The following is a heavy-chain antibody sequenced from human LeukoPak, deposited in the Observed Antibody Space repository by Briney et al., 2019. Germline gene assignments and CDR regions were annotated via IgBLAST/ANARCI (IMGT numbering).Heavy chain of an antibody. J-gene: IGHJ4*02. V-gene: IGHV3-23*01. CDR3: AKRGVVIRVILVGFHKEAYYFDS. CDR1: GITLSDYG. Sequence: GGSLRLSCAVSGITLSDYGMSWLRQAPGKGLEWVAGISDSGGRTKYADSVKGRFTISRDNSKNTLYLQMNSLRAEDTAVYFCAKRGVVIRVILVGFHKEAYYFDSWGQGALVTVSS. CDR2: ISDSGGRT. D-gene: IGHD3-22*01.